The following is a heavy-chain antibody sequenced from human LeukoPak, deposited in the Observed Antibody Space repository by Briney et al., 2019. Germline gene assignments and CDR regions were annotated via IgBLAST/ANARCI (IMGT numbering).Heavy chain of an antibody. J-gene: IGHJ5*02. CDR3: AKGGAWEPLRFDP. V-gene: IGHV3-23*01. CDR1: GFTFSSYW. Sequence: GGSLRLSCAASGFTFSSYWMHWVRQAPGKGLEWVSAISGSGGSTYYADSVKGRFTISRDNSKNTLYLQMNSLRAEDTAVYYCAKGGAWEPLRFDPWGQGTLVTVSS. D-gene: IGHD1-26*01. CDR2: ISGSGGST.